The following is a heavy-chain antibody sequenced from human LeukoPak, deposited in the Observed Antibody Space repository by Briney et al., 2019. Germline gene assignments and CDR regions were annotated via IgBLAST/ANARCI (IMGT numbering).Heavy chain of an antibody. J-gene: IGHJ4*02. CDR2: ISNIGTSI. D-gene: IGHD5-18*01. CDR1: GFTFSRYS. CDR3: APEDTAMVEHLDFDY. V-gene: IGHV3-21*01. Sequence: KPGRSLRLSCAVSGFTFSRYSMNRVRQAPGKGLEWVSSISNIGTSIYYADSVKGRFTISRDNAKNSLYLQMDSLRAEDTAVYYCAPEDTAMVEHLDFDYWGQGTLVTVSS.